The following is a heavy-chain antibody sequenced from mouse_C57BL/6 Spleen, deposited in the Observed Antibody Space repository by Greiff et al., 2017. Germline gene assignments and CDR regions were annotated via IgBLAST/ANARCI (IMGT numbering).Heavy chain of an antibody. Sequence: EVKLVESGGGLVKPGGSLKLSCAASGFTFSDYGMHWVRQAPEKGLEWVAYISSGSSTIYYADTVKGRFTISRDNAKNTLFLQLTSLRSEDTAMYYCARDGDGYYFDYWGQGTTLTVSS. CDR3: ARDGDGYYFDY. V-gene: IGHV5-17*01. CDR2: ISSGSSTI. J-gene: IGHJ2*01. D-gene: IGHD3-3*01. CDR1: GFTFSDYG.